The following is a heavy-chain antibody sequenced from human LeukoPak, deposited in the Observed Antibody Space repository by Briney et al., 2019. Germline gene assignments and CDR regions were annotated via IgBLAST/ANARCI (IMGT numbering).Heavy chain of an antibody. J-gene: IGHJ6*04. V-gene: IGHV4-30-4*01. D-gene: IGHD6-13*01. CDR2: IYYSGST. CDR3: ASTEAASYYNGMDV. Sequence: SETLSLTCTVSGGSISSGDYYWSWIRQPPGKGLEWIGYIYYSGSTHYNPSLKSRVTISVDTSKNQFSLKLSSVTAADTAVYYCASTEAASYYNGMDVWGKGTTVTVSS. CDR1: GGSISSGDYY.